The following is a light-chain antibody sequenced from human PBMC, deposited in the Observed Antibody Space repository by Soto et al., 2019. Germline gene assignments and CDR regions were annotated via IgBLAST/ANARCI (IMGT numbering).Light chain of an antibody. J-gene: IGLJ3*02. CDR1: DSDVGNYNL. Sequence: QSALTQPASVSGSLGQSITISCSGSDSDVGNYNLVSWYQQQPGEAPKLIIYEVNKAPSGVSNRFSGSKSGNTASLTISGLQPDDESHYYCCSYAGSSIWVFGGGTKLTVL. CDR2: EVN. V-gene: IGLV2-23*02. CDR3: CSYAGSSIWV.